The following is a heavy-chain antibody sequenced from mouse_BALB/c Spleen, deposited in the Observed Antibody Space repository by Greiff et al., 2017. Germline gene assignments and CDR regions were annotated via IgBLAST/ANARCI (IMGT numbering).Heavy chain of an antibody. CDR1: GYTFTSYW. CDR3: ARDYGSSLIYAMDY. Sequence: QVQLQQSGAELVKPGAPVKLSCKASGYTFTSYWMNWVKQRPGRGLEWIGRIDPSDSETHYNQKFKDKATLTVDKSSSTAYIQLSSLTSEDSAVYYCARDYGSSLIYAMDYWGQGTSVTVSS. CDR2: IDPSDSET. V-gene: IGHV1-69*02. J-gene: IGHJ4*01. D-gene: IGHD1-1*01.